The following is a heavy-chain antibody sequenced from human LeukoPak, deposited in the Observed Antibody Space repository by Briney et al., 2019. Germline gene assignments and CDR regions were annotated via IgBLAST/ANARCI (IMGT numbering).Heavy chain of an antibody. CDR1: GYTFTGYY. CDR2: INPNSGGT. CDR3: AKDHAVAGTSNWFDP. V-gene: IGHV1-2*02. J-gene: IGHJ5*02. D-gene: IGHD6-19*01. Sequence: VASVKVSCKASGYTFTGYYMHWVRQAPGQGLEWMGGINPNSGGTNYAQKFQGRVTMTRDTSISTAYMELSRLRSDDTAVYYCAKDHAVAGTSNWFDPWGQGTLVTVSS.